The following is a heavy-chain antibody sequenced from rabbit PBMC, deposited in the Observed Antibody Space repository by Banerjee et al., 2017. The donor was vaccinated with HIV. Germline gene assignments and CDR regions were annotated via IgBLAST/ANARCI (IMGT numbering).Heavy chain of an antibody. CDR1: GFSLSSSYN. J-gene: IGHJ2*01. V-gene: IGHV1S40*01. D-gene: IGHD6-1*01. CDR3: ARDYAGYSYGTVFDP. CDR2: IDFGSGST. Sequence: QSLEESGGDLVKPGASLTLTCTASGFSLSSSYNMCWVRQAPGKGLEWIACIDFGSGSTAFASWAKGRFTISKTSSTTVTLQMTSLTAADTATYFCARDYAGYSYGTVFDPWGPGTLVTVS.